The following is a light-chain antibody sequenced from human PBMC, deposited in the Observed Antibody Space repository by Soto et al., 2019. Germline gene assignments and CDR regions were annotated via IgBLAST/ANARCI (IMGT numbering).Light chain of an antibody. Sequence: EIVMTQSPVTLSVSPGERVTLSCRASQSVSSKLVWYQQKPGQAPRLLIYGAFTRATGVPARFSGSGSGTEFTLTISSLQSEDSAVYYCHQYNNWPHTFGQGTKLEIK. CDR2: GAF. V-gene: IGKV3-15*01. J-gene: IGKJ2*01. CDR3: HQYNNWPHT. CDR1: QSVSSK.